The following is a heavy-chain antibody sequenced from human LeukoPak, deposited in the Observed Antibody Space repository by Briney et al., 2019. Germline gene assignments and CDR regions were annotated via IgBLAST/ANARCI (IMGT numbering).Heavy chain of an antibody. CDR1: TSSFSSYT. V-gene: IGHV3-21*06. J-gene: IGHJ4*02. Sequence: AGGSLSLSCADSTSSFSSYTMYWVRQTPGGGLECVSAISSSGRYIYYADSVKGLFTISRDNAKNLLFLQMDSLRVDDTAMYYCAKDINPDHPMMADVDPDYWGRGTLVTVSS. CDR2: ISSSGRYI. D-gene: IGHD5-24*01. CDR3: AKDINPDHPMMADVDPDY.